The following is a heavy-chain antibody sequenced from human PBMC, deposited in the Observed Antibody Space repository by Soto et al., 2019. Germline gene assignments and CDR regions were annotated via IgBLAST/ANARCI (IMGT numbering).Heavy chain of an antibody. D-gene: IGHD7-27*01. Sequence: GGSLRLSCAASGFTSGSYAMNWVRQAPGKGLEWVSGISGTGGSTFYAGSAKGRFTISRDNSKNTLFLQMTSLRAEDTAVYYCGKGNSKWGTGDAFDIWGQGTMVTVSS. CDR2: ISGTGGST. CDR1: GFTSGSYA. J-gene: IGHJ3*02. CDR3: GKGNSKWGTGDAFDI. V-gene: IGHV3-23*01.